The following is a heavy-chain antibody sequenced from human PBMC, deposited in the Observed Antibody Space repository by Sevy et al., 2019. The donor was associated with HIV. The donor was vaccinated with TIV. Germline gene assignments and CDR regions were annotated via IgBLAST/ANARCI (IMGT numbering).Heavy chain of an antibody. CDR2: IYYSGGT. Sequence: SETLSLTCTVSGGSISSYYWSWIRQPPGKGLEWIGYIYYSGGTNYNPSLKSRVTISVDTSKNQFSLKLSSVTAADTAVYYCARGGPTPGYYYYMDVWAKGPRSPSP. CDR3: ARGGPTPGYYYYMDV. V-gene: IGHV4-59*01. D-gene: IGHD1-26*01. CDR1: GGSISSYY. J-gene: IGHJ6*03.